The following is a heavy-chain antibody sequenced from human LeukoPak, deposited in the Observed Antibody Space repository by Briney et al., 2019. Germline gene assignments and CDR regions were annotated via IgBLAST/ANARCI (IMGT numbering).Heavy chain of an antibody. CDR2: INPNSGGT. J-gene: IGHJ6*02. CDR1: GYTFTGYY. Sequence: ASVKVSCKASGYTFTGYYMHWVRQAPGQGLEWMGWINPNSGGTNYAQKFQGRVTMTRDTSISTVYMELSRLRSDDTAVYYCAISGYDAYGMDVWGQGTTVTVSS. CDR3: AISGYDAYGMDV. V-gene: IGHV1-2*02. D-gene: IGHD5-12*01.